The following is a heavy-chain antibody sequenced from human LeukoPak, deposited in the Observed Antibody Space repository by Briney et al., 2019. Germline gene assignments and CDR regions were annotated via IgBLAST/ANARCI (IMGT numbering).Heavy chain of an antibody. D-gene: IGHD3-3*01. Sequence: SETLSLTCTVSGGSISNYYWSWIRQPPGKGLEWIGYVYYSGSTNYNPSLKSRVTISVDTSKNHFSLKLNSVTAADTAVYYCARLPYDFWEGYYFDYWGQGTLVTVSS. CDR1: GGSISNYY. J-gene: IGHJ4*02. CDR2: VYYSGST. V-gene: IGHV4-59*08. CDR3: ARLPYDFWEGYYFDY.